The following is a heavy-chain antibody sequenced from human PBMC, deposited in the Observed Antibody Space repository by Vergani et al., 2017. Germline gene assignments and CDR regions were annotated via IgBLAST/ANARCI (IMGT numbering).Heavy chain of an antibody. D-gene: IGHD3-10*01. V-gene: IGHV3-48*03. J-gene: IGHJ4*02. CDR3: AKDPVTEVVRGVIQLYFDY. CDR1: GFTFSSYE. CDR2: ISSSGSTI. Sequence: EVQLVESGGGLVQPGGSLRLSCAASGFTFSSYEMNWVRQAPGKGLEWVSYISSSGSTIYYADSVKGRFTISRDNSKNTLYLQMNSLRAEDTAVYYCAKDPVTEVVRGVIQLYFDYWGQGTLVTVSS.